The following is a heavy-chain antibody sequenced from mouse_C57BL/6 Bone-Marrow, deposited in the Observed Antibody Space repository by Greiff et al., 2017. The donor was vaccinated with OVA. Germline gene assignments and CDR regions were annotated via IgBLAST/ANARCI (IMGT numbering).Heavy chain of an antibody. Sequence: QVQLKQPGAELVKPGASVKMSCKASGYTFTSYWITWVKQRPGQGLEWIGDIYPGSGSTNYNEKFKSKATLTVDTSSSTAYMQLSSLTSEDSAVYYCARRPSYYGSRWYFDVWGTGTTVTVSS. D-gene: IGHD1-1*01. CDR1: GYTFTSYW. J-gene: IGHJ1*03. CDR3: ARRPSYYGSRWYFDV. V-gene: IGHV1-55*01. CDR2: IYPGSGST.